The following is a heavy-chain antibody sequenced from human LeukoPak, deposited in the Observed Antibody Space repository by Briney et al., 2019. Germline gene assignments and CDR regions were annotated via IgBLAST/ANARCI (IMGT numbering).Heavy chain of an antibody. CDR2: ISDSGGST. J-gene: IGHJ4*02. D-gene: IGHD6-19*01. V-gene: IGHV3-23*01. CDR3: AKDLAQWLALDY. Sequence: GGSLRLSCAASGFSFSGYAMNWVRQARGKGLEWVSAISDSGGSTYYADSVKGRFTISRDNSKNTLYLQMNSLRAEDTAVYYCAKDLAQWLALDYWGQGTLVTVSS. CDR1: GFSFSGYA.